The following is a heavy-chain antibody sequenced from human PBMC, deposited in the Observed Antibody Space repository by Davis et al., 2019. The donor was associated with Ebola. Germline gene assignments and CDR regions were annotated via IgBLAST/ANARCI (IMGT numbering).Heavy chain of an antibody. CDR3: ARLTYATGWFAP. D-gene: IGHD3-9*01. CDR2: IKQDGSEK. CDR1: GFTFSNYW. J-gene: IGHJ5*02. Sequence: GESLKISCAASGFTFSNYWMSWVRQAPGKGLEWVANIKQDGSEKYYVDSVKGRFTISRDNTKNSLYLQMNSLRAEDTAVYYCARLTYATGWFAPWGQGTLVTVSS. V-gene: IGHV3-7*03.